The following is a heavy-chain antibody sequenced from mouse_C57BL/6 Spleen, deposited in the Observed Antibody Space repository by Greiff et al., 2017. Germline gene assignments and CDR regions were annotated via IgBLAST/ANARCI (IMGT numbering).Heavy chain of an antibody. Sequence: VQLQQSGGDLVKPGGSLKLSCAASGFTFSSYGMSWVRQTPDKRLEWVATISSGGSYTYYPDSVKGRFTISRDNAKNTLYLQMSSLKSEDTAMYYCARHLDGYYDYWGQGTTLTVSS. J-gene: IGHJ2*01. D-gene: IGHD2-3*01. CDR3: ARHLDGYYDY. V-gene: IGHV5-6*01. CDR1: GFTFSSYG. CDR2: ISSGGSYT.